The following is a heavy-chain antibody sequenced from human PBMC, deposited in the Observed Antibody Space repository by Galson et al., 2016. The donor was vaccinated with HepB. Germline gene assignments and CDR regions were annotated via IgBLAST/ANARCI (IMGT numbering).Heavy chain of an antibody. CDR3: ATQWDS. V-gene: IGHV3-11*01. CDR2: ISGSGSTI. Sequence: SLRLSCAGSGFGFGVFWMNWLRQAPGKGLEWISYISGSGSTIYYADSVKGRFTISRDNAKNSLYLEMNSLRAEDTAVYYCATQWDSWGQGTLVTVSS. J-gene: IGHJ5*01. D-gene: IGHD2-8*01. CDR1: GFGFGVFW.